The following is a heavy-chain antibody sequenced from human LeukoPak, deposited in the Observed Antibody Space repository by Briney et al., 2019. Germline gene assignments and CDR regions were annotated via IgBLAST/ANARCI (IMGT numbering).Heavy chain of an antibody. D-gene: IGHD4-17*01. V-gene: IGHV3-15*01. Sequence: GGSLRLSCAASGFTFNNAWMSWVRQAPGKGLEWVGRIKSKTDGGTADHAAPVKGRFTISRDDSKNTLYLQMNSLKTEDTAVYYCTPPALAYGDVYYYWGQGTLVTGSS. CDR1: GFTFNNAW. J-gene: IGHJ4*02. CDR2: IKSKTDGGTA. CDR3: TPPALAYGDVYYY.